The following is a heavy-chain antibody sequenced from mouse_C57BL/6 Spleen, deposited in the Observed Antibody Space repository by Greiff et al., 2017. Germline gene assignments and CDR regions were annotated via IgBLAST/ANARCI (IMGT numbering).Heavy chain of an antibody. J-gene: IGHJ3*01. Sequence: VQLQQPGAELVKPGASVKMSCKASGYTFTSYWITWVKQRPGQGLAWIGDIYPGSGSTNYNEKFKSKATLTVDTSSSTAYMQLSSLTSEDSAVYYCARSPITTVVAPPFAYWGQGTLVTVSA. D-gene: IGHD1-1*01. CDR1: GYTFTSYW. V-gene: IGHV1-55*01. CDR3: ARSPITTVVAPPFAY. CDR2: IYPGSGST.